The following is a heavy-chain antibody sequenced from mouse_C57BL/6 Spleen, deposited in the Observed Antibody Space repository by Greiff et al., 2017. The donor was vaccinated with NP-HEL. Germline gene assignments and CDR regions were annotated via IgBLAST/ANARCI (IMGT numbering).Heavy chain of an antibody. CDR2: IYPGDGDT. CDR1: GYAFSSSW. CDR3: ARNPITTVEDYYAMDY. V-gene: IGHV1-82*01. D-gene: IGHD1-1*01. J-gene: IGHJ4*01. Sequence: QVQLQQSGPELVKPGASVKISCKASGYAFSSSWMNWVKQRPGKGLEWIGRIYPGDGDTNYNGKFKGKATLTADKSSSTAYMQLSSLTSEDSAVYFCARNPITTVEDYYAMDYWGQGTSVTVSS.